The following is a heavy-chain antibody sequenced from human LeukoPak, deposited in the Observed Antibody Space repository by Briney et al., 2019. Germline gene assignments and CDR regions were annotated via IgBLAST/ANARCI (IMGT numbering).Heavy chain of an antibody. J-gene: IGHJ4*02. D-gene: IGHD1-1*01. Sequence: PGGSLRLSCAASGFTFSSYAMSWVRQAPGKGLEWVSAISGSGGSTYYADSVKGRFTISRDNSKNTLYLQMNSLRAEDAAVYYCAKSRRGTYYFDYWGQGTLVTVSS. CDR3: AKSRRGTYYFDY. CDR2: ISGSGGST. CDR1: GFTFSSYA. V-gene: IGHV3-23*01.